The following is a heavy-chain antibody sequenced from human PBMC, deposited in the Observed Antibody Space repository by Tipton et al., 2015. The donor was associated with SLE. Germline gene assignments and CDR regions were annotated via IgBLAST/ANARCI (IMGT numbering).Heavy chain of an antibody. V-gene: IGHV4-4*07. D-gene: IGHD3-16*02. J-gene: IGHJ4*02. Sequence: GLVKPSETLSLTCNVSGGSITSHYWSWIRQPAGKGLEWIGYIYTSGSTNYNPSLKSRVTISVDTSKNQFSLKLTSVTAADTAIYYCAREPIVWGQGILVTVSP. CDR3: AREPIV. CDR2: IYTSGST. CDR1: GGSITSHY.